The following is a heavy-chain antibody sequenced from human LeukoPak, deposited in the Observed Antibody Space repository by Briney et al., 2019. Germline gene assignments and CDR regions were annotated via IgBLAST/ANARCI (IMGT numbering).Heavy chain of an antibody. J-gene: IGHJ4*02. CDR2: IKQDGSEK. Sequence: PGGSLRLSCAASGFTFSSYWMSWVRQAPGKGLEWVANIKQDGSEKYYVDSVKGRFTTSRDNAKNSLYLQMNSLRAEDTAVYYCARSKIFGVVTDFDYWGQGTLVTVS. CDR1: GFTFSSYW. V-gene: IGHV3-7*01. CDR3: ARSKIFGVVTDFDY. D-gene: IGHD3-3*01.